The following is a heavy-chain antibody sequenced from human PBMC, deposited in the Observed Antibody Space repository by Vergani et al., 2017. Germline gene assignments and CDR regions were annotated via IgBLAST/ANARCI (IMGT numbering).Heavy chain of an antibody. Sequence: EVQLVESGGGLVQPGGSLRLSCAASGFTFSSYWMSWVRQAPGKGLEWVANIKQDGSEKYYVDSVKGRFTISRDNAKNSLYLQMNSLRAEDTAVYYCARDSYRGSGWYALRPYYYYYGMDVWGQGTTVTVSS. D-gene: IGHD6-19*01. CDR2: IKQDGSEK. V-gene: IGHV3-7*01. J-gene: IGHJ6*02. CDR3: ARDSYRGSGWYALRPYYYYYGMDV. CDR1: GFTFSSYW.